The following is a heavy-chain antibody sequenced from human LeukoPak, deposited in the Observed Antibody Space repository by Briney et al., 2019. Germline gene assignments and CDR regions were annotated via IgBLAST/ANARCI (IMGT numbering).Heavy chain of an antibody. V-gene: IGHV1-3*01. D-gene: IGHD7-27*01. CDR2: INAGNGDT. Sequence: ASVTVSCKASGYTFTSYAMHWVRQAPGQRLEWMGWINAGNGDTKYSQKFQGRVTITRDTSASTAYMELSSLRSEDTAVYYCARDLSSPGPNYWGQGTLVTVSS. CDR1: GYTFTSYA. J-gene: IGHJ4*02. CDR3: ARDLSSPGPNY.